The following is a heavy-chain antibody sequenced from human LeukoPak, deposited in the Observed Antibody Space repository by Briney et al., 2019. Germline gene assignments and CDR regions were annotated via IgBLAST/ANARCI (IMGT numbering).Heavy chain of an antibody. D-gene: IGHD2-15*01. CDR1: GFTFSSYA. Sequence: GGSLRLSCAASGFTFSSYAMHWVRQAPGKGLGWVAVISYDGSNKYYADSVKGRFTISRDNSKNTLYLQMNSLRAEDTAVYYCARDELVAAFDYWGQGTLVTVSS. J-gene: IGHJ4*02. CDR3: ARDELVAAFDY. V-gene: IGHV3-30-3*01. CDR2: ISYDGSNK.